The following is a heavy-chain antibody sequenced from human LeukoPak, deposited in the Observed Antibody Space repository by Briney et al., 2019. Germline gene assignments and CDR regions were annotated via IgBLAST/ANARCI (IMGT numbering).Heavy chain of an antibody. CDR2: IYPGDSDT. D-gene: IGHD6-19*01. Sequence: ASVKVSCKASGGTFSSYAISWVRQAPGQGLEWMGIIYPGDSDTRYSPSFQGQVTISVDKSISTAYLQWSSLKASDTAMYYCAYSSGYYVGMFDFWGRGTLVSVSS. CDR3: AYSSGYYVGMFDF. CDR1: GGTFSSYA. J-gene: IGHJ4*02. V-gene: IGHV5-51*01.